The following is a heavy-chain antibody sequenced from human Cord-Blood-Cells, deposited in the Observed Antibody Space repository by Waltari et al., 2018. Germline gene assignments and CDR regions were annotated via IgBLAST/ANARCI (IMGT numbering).Heavy chain of an antibody. J-gene: IGHJ2*01. CDR3: ARQRHELGILYWYFDL. D-gene: IGHD7-27*01. Sequence: QLQLQESGPGLVKPSETLSLTCTVSGGSISSSSYYWGWIRQPPGKGLEWIGSIYYSGSTDYNPSLKSRVTISVDTSKNQFSLKLSSVTAADTAVYYCARQRHELGILYWYFDLWGRGTLVTVSS. CDR1: GGSISSSSYY. V-gene: IGHV4-39*01. CDR2: IYYSGST.